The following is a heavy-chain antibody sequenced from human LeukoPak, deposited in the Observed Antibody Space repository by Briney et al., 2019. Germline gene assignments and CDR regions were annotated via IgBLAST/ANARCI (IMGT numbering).Heavy chain of an antibody. Sequence: QSGGSLRLSCAASGFTFSSYAMSWVRRAPGKGLEWVSAISGSGGSTYYADSVKGRFTISRDNSKNTLYLQMNSLRAEDTAVYYCAKIWADSSGYYYPANYWYFDLWGRGTLVTVSS. CDR1: GFTFSSYA. V-gene: IGHV3-23*01. J-gene: IGHJ2*01. CDR3: AKIWADSSGYYYPANYWYFDL. CDR2: ISGSGGST. D-gene: IGHD3-22*01.